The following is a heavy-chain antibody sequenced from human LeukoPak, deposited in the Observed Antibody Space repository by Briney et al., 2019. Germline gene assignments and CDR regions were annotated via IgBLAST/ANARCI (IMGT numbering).Heavy chain of an antibody. V-gene: IGHV3-23*01. CDR2: ISGSGGST. D-gene: IGHD3-3*01. Sequence: GGSLRLSCAASGFTFTSYSMNWVRQAPGKGLEWVSAISGSGGSTYYADSVKGRFTISRDNSKNTLYLQMNSLRAEDTAVYYCAKGVYYFDYWGQGTLVTVSS. CDR3: AKGVYYFDY. CDR1: GFTFTSYS. J-gene: IGHJ4*02.